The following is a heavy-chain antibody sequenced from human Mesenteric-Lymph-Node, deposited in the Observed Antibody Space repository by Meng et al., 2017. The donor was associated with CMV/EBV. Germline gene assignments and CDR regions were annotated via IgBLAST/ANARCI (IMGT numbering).Heavy chain of an antibody. Sequence: SETLSLTCTVSGDSISSGAYNWNWIRQHPGKGLEWIGYIYHLGTTYYNPSLESRVIISIDKSKNQFSLKLTSVTAADTAVYYCARNSPTRYCTSTSCYYFDYWGQGTLVTVSS. CDR3: ARNSPTRYCTSTSCYYFDY. V-gene: IGHV4-31*03. D-gene: IGHD2-2*01. CDR1: GDSISSGAYN. J-gene: IGHJ4*02. CDR2: IYHLGTT.